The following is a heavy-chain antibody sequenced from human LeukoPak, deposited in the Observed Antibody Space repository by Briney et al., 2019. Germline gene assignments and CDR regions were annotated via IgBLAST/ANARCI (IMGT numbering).Heavy chain of an antibody. J-gene: IGHJ4*02. CDR2: INHSGST. D-gene: IGHD3-3*01. V-gene: IGHV4-34*01. Sequence: PSETLSLXCAVYGGSFSGYYWSWLRQPPGKGLEWIGEINHSGSTNYNPSLKSRVTISVDTSKNQFSLKLSSVTAADTAVYYCARSLGMEWLFTDYWGQGTLVTVSS. CDR3: ARSLGMEWLFTDY. CDR1: GGSFSGYY.